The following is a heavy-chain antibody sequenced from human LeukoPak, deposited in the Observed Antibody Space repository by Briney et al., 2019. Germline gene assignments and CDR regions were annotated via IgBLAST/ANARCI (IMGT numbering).Heavy chain of an antibody. V-gene: IGHV1-8*01. Sequence: GASVKVSCKASGYTFTSYDINWVRQATGQGLEWMGWMNPNSGNTGYAQKFQGRVTMTRNTFISTAYMELSSLRSEDTAVYYCARGGDILTGYYRTHENNWFDPWGQGTLVTVSS. CDR3: ARGGDILTGYYRTHENNWFDP. CDR2: MNPNSGNT. J-gene: IGHJ5*02. D-gene: IGHD3-9*01. CDR1: GYTFTSYD.